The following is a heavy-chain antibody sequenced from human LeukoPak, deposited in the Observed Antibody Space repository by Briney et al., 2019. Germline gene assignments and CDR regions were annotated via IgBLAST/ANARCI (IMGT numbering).Heavy chain of an antibody. CDR2: IYYNERS. D-gene: IGHD3-9*01. CDR1: GDSISSYF. J-gene: IGHJ4*02. V-gene: IGHV4-59*12. Sequence: PSETLSLTCSVSGDSISSYFWSWIRQPPGKGLEWIGYIYYNERSNYNPSLRSRVIVSIDTSKNQFSLKLNSVTAADTAVYYCARSPQHFDRLLDGDSHYFFDSWGQGTLVTVSS. CDR3: ARSPQHFDRLLDGDSHYFFDS.